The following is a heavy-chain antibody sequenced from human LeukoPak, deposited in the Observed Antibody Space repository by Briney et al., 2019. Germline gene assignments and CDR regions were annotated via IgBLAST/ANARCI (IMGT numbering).Heavy chain of an antibody. CDR1: GFTFRDYW. CDR3: VRLWDSSGFFGY. V-gene: IGHV3-7*01. D-gene: IGHD3-22*01. CDR2: IQKVGSEK. J-gene: IGHJ4*02. Sequence: GGSLRLSCVASGFTFRDYWMSWGRQAPGEGLEWVGNIQKVGSEKQYVASVEGRFTISRDNAENSLFLQLNSLRGGDTAVYYCVRLWDSSGFFGYWGQGALVTVSS.